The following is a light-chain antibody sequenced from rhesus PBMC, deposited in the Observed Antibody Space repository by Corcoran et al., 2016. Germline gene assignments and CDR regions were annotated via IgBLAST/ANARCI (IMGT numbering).Light chain of an antibody. CDR1: SSDIGCYNR. J-gene: IGLJ1*01. Sequence: QAAPTQSPSVSGSPGQSVTISCTVTSSDIGCYNRFSWYQQNPGKAPKLMIYEVSKRPSGVSDRFSGSKLGNTASLIISGLQAEDEADYYCSSYASSTTYIFGTGTRLTVL. CDR3: SSYASSTTYI. V-gene: IGLV2-13*03. CDR2: EVS.